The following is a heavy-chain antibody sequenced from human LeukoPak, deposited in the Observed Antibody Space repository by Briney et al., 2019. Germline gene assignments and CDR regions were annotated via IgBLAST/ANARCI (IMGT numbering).Heavy chain of an antibody. D-gene: IGHD3-10*01. CDR1: GSSFTTYW. Sequence: GESLKISCKGSGSSFTTYWIDWVRQMPGKGLEWMGIIYPGDSDTTYSPSFQGQVTISVDRSISTAYLQWSSLKASDTAMYYCARRFGRPFDYWGQGTLVTVSS. CDR3: ARRFGRPFDY. V-gene: IGHV5-51*01. J-gene: IGHJ4*02. CDR2: IYPGDSDT.